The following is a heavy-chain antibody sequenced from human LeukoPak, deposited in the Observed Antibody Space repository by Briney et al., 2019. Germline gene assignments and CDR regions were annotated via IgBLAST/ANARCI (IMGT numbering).Heavy chain of an antibody. D-gene: IGHD6-6*01. CDR2: ITASGGGP. V-gene: IGHV3-23*01. CDR3: AKDGRSSAPH. J-gene: IGHJ4*02. CDR1: GFNFSKYA. Sequence: GGSLRLSCAASGFNFSKYAMSWVRQAPGKGPEWVSGITASGGGPSSADSVKGRFSISRDNSKDTLYLQMNSLRAEDTAVYYCAKDGRSSAPHWGQGTLATVSS.